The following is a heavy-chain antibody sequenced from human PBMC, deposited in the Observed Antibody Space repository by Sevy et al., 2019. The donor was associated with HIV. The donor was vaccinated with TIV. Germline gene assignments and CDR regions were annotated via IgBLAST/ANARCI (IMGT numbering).Heavy chain of an antibody. CDR3: ARAEERFSSSSSGPLDY. J-gene: IGHJ4*01. D-gene: IGHD6-6*01. V-gene: IGHV1-46*01. CDR2: INPSGGST. Sequence: ASVKVSCKASGYTFTSYYMHWVRQAPGQGLEWMGIINPSGGSTSYAQKFQGRVTMTRDTSTSTVYMELSSLRSEDTAVYYCARAEERFSSSSSGPLDYWGHGTLVTVSS. CDR1: GYTFTSYY.